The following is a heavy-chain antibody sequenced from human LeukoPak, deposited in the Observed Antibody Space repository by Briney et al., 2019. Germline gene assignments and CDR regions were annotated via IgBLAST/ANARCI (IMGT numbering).Heavy chain of an antibody. D-gene: IGHD3-22*01. CDR1: GFTFSSYW. J-gene: IGHJ3*02. Sequence: GGSLRLSCAASGFTFSSYWMHWVRQAPGKGLVWVSRIYSDGTSPSYADSVKGRFTISRDNAKNTLYLQMNSLRAEDTAVYYCAKDFVMEVVISAFDIWGQGTMVTVSS. CDR2: IYSDGTSP. V-gene: IGHV3-74*01. CDR3: AKDFVMEVVISAFDI.